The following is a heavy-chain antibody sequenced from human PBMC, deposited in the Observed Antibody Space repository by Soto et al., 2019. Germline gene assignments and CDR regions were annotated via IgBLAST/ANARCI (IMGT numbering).Heavy chain of an antibody. CDR2: VSANNGHT. CDR3: ARDIESVTAKHFFYYYAMDV. Sequence: ASVKVSCKASGFIFSNYGLNWVRQAPGQGLEWMGWVSANNGHTNYAQNLQGRVSMTTDTSTSTAYMELRGLTFDDTAVYYCARDIESVTAKHFFYYYAMDVWGQGTTVTVSS. D-gene: IGHD2-8*01. CDR1: GFIFSNYG. J-gene: IGHJ6*02. V-gene: IGHV1-18*01.